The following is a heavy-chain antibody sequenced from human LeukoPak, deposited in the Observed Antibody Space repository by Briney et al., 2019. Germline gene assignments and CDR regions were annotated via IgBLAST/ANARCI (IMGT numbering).Heavy chain of an antibody. CDR2: ISGSGSDT. D-gene: IGHD6-19*01. J-gene: IGHJ4*02. CDR1: GLTFKNNG. V-gene: IGHV3-23*01. Sequence: GGPQKLSCAASGLTFKNNGMTWVPRAPGKGLEGVSSISGSGSDTYYADCVKGRFTISRDNSKNTLYVQMVSLRAEDTAIYYCAGSGRWWAHDYWGQGTRVTVSS. CDR3: AGSGRWWAHDY.